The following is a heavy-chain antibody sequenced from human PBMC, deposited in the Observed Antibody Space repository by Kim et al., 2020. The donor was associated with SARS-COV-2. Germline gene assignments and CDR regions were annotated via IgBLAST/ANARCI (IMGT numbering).Heavy chain of an antibody. CDR2: IRSKANSYAT. CDR3: TRFSGTTLASWDDFD. J-gene: IGHJ3*02. Sequence: GGSLRLSCAASGFIFSGSAMHWVRQASGKGLEWVGRIRSKANSYATAYAASVKGRFTISSDDSKTTTYLQMNSLKTEDTAVYYCTRFSGTTLASWDDFD. V-gene: IGHV3-73*01. D-gene: IGHD1-1*01. CDR1: GFIFSGSA.